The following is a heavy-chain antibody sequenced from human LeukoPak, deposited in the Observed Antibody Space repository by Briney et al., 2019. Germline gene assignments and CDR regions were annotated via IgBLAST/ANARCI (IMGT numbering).Heavy chain of an antibody. Sequence: GASVKVSCKASGYTFTSYDINWVRQATGQGLEWMGWMNPNSGNTNYAHKFQGRVTFTRNTSISTAYMELSSLRSDDTAVYYCARLYGDYGGDWFDPWGQGTLVTVSS. V-gene: IGHV1-8*01. J-gene: IGHJ5*02. CDR2: MNPNSGNT. CDR3: ARLYGDYGGDWFDP. D-gene: IGHD4-17*01. CDR1: GYTFTSYD.